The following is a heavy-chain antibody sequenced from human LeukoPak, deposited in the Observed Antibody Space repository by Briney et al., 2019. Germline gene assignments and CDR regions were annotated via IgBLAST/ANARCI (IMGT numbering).Heavy chain of an antibody. CDR3: ARDIIRIAAAGAAGLVDYYMDV. CDR2: IIPIFGTA. CDR1: RGTFSSYA. V-gene: IGHV1-69*05. Sequence: ASVKVSCKASRGTFSSYAISWVRQAPEQGLEWMGGIIPIFGTANYAQKFQGRVTITTDESTSTAYMELSSLRSEDTAVYYCARDIIRIAAAGAAGLVDYYMDVWGKGTTVTVSS. J-gene: IGHJ6*03. D-gene: IGHD6-13*01.